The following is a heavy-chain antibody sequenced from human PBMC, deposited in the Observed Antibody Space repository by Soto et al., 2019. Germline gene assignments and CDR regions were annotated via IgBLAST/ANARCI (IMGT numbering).Heavy chain of an antibody. Sequence: SETLSLTCTVSGGSISSSSYYWGWIRQPPGKGLEWIGSIYYSGSTYYNPSLKSRVTISVDTSKNQFSLKLSSVTAADTAVYYCQIAAAGTFLDYWGQGTLVTVSS. CDR1: GGSISSSSYY. CDR2: IYYSGST. D-gene: IGHD6-13*01. J-gene: IGHJ4*02. V-gene: IGHV4-39*01. CDR3: QIAAAGTFLDY.